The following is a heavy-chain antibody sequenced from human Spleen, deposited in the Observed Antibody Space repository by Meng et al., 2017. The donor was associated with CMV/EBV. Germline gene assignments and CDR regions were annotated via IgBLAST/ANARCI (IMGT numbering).Heavy chain of an antibody. CDR3: ATSAGQHDSLH. D-gene: IGHD3-16*01. CDR2: ISAYNGNT. Sequence: QVQLVQSSAEVNKPGASVTVSCKTSDYDFRRYGITWVRQAPGQGLEWMGWISAYNGNTQYAQKFQDRVTMTKDTSTRTAYVELRSLRSDDTAVYYCATSAGQHDSLHWGQGTLVTVSS. CDR1: DYDFRRYG. J-gene: IGHJ4*02. V-gene: IGHV1-18*01.